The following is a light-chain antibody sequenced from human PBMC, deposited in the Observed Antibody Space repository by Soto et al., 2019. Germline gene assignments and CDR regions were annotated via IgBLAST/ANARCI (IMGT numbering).Light chain of an antibody. CDR3: HHYGSSPWT. CDR2: DTS. V-gene: IGKV3-20*01. J-gene: IGKJ1*01. CDR1: QSVSGSY. Sequence: EIVLTQSPGTLSLSPGERATLSCRASQSVSGSYLAWYQQKYGQAPRLLIYDTSRRATGIPDRFSGSWSGTDLTLTISRLEPEDFAVYYCHHYGSSPWTFGQGTTVESK.